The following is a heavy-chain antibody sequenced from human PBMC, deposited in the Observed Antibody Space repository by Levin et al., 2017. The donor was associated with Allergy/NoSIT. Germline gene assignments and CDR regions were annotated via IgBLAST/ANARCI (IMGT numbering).Heavy chain of an antibody. J-gene: IGHJ4*02. D-gene: IGHD6-25*01. CDR2: IYYTGRT. CDR1: GGSISTSSYH. V-gene: IGHV4-39*07. Sequence: SQTLSLTCTVSGGSISTSSYHWGWVRQPPGKGLEWIGNIYYTGRTSYNPSLKSRVSISIDTSTKQFFLKLNSVTAADPAVFYCARVLSAISAAGPEKWGQGTLVTVSA. CDR3: ARVLSAISAAGPEK.